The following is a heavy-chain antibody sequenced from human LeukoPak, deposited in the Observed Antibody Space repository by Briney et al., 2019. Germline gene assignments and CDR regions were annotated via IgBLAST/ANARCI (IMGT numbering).Heavy chain of an antibody. V-gene: IGHV4-34*01. D-gene: IGHD3-3*01. J-gene: IGHJ6*03. Sequence: SETLSLTCAVYGGSFSGHYWKWVRQPPGKGLEWIGEINHSGSTNYSPSLKSRVTMSIDTSKNQFSLKLSSVTAADTAVYYCARGVSGHMDVWGKGTTVTVSS. CDR1: GGSFSGHY. CDR3: ARGVSGHMDV. CDR2: INHSGST.